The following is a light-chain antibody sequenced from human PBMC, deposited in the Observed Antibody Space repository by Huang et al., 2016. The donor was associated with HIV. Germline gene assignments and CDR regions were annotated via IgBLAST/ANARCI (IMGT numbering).Light chain of an antibody. CDR2: DAS. CDR1: QSVGFS. J-gene: IGKJ3*01. CDR3: QQRDG. V-gene: IGKV3-11*01. Sequence: IVLTQSPATLSLSPGERATLSCRAGQSVGFSLAWYQQRPGQAPRLLIYDASTGATGILARFSGSGSGTDFTLTISSLEPEDVAVYYCQQRDGFGPGTKVDIK.